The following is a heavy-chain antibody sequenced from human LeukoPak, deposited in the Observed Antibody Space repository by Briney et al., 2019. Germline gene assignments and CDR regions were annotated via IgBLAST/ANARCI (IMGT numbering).Heavy chain of an antibody. V-gene: IGHV3-9*01. CDR3: AKDISQVDYYYYYGMDV. Sequence: GGSLRLSCAASGFTFDDYAMHWDRQAPGKGLEWVSGISWNSGSIGYADSVKGRFTISRDNAKNSLYLQMNSLRAEDTALYYCAKDISQVDYYYYYGMDVWGQGTTVTVSS. CDR2: ISWNSGSI. J-gene: IGHJ6*02. CDR1: GFTFDDYA.